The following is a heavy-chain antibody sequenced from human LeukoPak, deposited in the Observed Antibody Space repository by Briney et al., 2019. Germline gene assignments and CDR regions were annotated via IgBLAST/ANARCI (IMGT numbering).Heavy chain of an antibody. J-gene: IGHJ4*02. D-gene: IGHD4-17*01. Sequence: SETLSLTCTVSGGSISSNSYYWGWIRQPPGKGLQWIGSIYYSGSTYYNPSLKSRVTISVDTSKNQFSLKLSSVTAADTAVYYCARAPYGDYDSRPFDYWGQGTLVTVSS. CDR3: ARAPYGDYDSRPFDY. V-gene: IGHV4-39*07. CDR1: GGSISSNSYY. CDR2: IYYSGST.